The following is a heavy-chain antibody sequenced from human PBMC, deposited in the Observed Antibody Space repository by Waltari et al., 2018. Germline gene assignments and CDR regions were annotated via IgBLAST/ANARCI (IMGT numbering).Heavy chain of an antibody. Sequence: QVQLVASGGGVVQPGKSLRLSCAASGFTFSSFAMPWVRQAPGKGLEWVAITSYDGTNNYYTDSVKGRFNISRDNSKNTLYLQINALRHEDTAVYFCARDPATKWGVFYFDHWGQGTLVTVSS. CDR1: GFTFSSFA. J-gene: IGHJ4*02. CDR3: ARDPATKWGVFYFDH. V-gene: IGHV3-30*10. CDR2: TSYDGTNN. D-gene: IGHD7-27*01.